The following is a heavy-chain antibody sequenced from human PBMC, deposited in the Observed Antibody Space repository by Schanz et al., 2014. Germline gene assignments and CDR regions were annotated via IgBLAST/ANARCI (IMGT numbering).Heavy chain of an antibody. D-gene: IGHD1-26*01. J-gene: IGHJ4*02. Sequence: QVQLVQSGGEVKTPGASVKVSCKASGYTFTRSGISWVRQAPGQGLEWMGWIGGSDGNTNFAQKFQGRVTMTTDTSTSTVYMELRSLTSDDSAVYYCARDRDQWDGNFCDYWGQGTRVTVS. CDR1: GYTFTRSG. V-gene: IGHV1-18*01. CDR2: IGGSDGNT. CDR3: ARDRDQWDGNFCDY.